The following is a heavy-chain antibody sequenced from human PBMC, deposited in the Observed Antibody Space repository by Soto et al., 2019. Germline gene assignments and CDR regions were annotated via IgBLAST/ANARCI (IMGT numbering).Heavy chain of an antibody. J-gene: IGHJ5*02. CDR1: GYTFTSYG. D-gene: IGHD3-3*01. Sequence: GAPVKVSCKASGYTFTSYGLSWVRQAPGQGLEWMGWISAYNGNTNYAQKLQGRVTMTTDTSTSTAYMELRSLRSDDTAVYYCARDRSITIFGVVSHNWFDPWGQGTLVTVSS. V-gene: IGHV1-18*04. CDR3: ARDRSITIFGVVSHNWFDP. CDR2: ISAYNGNT.